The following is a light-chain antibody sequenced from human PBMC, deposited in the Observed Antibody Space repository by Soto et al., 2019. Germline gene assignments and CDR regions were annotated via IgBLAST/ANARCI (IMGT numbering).Light chain of an antibody. CDR3: QQRSNGLWT. CDR1: QGVVSY. CDR2: DTS. J-gene: IGKJ1*01. Sequence: EIVLTQSPATLSLSPGQRATLSCRATQGVVSYLNWYQQKPGQAPRLLIYDTSTRATGIPARFSGSGPVTDFTLTISSLDPEDFAVYYCQQRSNGLWTFGQGTKVDIK. V-gene: IGKV3D-11*01.